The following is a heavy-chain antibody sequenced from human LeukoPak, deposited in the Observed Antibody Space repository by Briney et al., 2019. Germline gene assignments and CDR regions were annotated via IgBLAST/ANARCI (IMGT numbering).Heavy chain of an antibody. CDR3: ARGNYDVVFDI. CDR2: MHPNSGNT. D-gene: IGHD5-12*01. J-gene: IGHJ3*02. CDR1: GYTFTRYD. V-gene: IGHV1-8*01. Sequence: ASVKVCCTASGYTFTRYDINWGRQATGQGLEWRGWMHPNSGNTGSAQKFQGRVTMTRTTSISTAYLVMCSLRSEDPAVHSCARGNYDVVFDIWGQGTMVSVSS.